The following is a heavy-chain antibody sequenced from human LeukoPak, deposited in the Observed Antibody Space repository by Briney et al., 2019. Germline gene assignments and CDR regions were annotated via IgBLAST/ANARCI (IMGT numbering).Heavy chain of an antibody. Sequence: ASVKVSCKASGYTFTSYYMHWVRQAPGQGLEWMGIINPSGGSTSYAQKFQGRVTMTRDTSTSTVYMELNSLRAEDTAVYYCARSAYYYGSGSYSSLYFDYWGQGTLVTVSS. CDR1: GYTFTSYY. V-gene: IGHV1-46*01. CDR2: INPSGGST. D-gene: IGHD3-10*01. J-gene: IGHJ4*02. CDR3: ARSAYYYGSGSYSSLYFDY.